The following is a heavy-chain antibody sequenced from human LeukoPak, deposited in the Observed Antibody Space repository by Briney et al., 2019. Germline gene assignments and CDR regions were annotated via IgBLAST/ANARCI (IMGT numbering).Heavy chain of an antibody. V-gene: IGHV1-69*13. Sequence: SVKVSCKASGGTFSSYALSWVRQAPGQGLECMGGIIPIFGTVNYAQKFQGRVTITADESTSTAYMELSSLRSEDTAVYYCARDIQDFYYFDYWGQGTLVTVSS. CDR3: ARDIQDFYYFDY. CDR1: GGTFSSYA. CDR2: IIPIFGTV. J-gene: IGHJ4*02. D-gene: IGHD3-3*01.